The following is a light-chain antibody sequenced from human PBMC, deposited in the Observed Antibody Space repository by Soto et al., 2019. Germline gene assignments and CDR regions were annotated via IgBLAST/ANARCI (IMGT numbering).Light chain of an antibody. V-gene: IGKV2-30*01. CDR3: MQSTHWPPYT. Sequence: EVVMTQSPLSLPVTLGQPASISCRSSQSLAYIDGNTYLTWFHQRPGQSPRRLIYYVSNRDSGVPDRFSGSGSGADFTMKISRVEAEDAGIYYCMQSTHWPPYTFGQGTKLEIK. CDR2: YVS. J-gene: IGKJ2*01. CDR1: QSLAYIDGNTY.